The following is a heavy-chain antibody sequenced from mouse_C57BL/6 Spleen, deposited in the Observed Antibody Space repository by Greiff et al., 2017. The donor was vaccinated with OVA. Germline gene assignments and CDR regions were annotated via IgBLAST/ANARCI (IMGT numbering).Heavy chain of an antibody. V-gene: IGHV5-4*01. CDR1: GFTFSSYA. D-gene: IGHD1-1*01. J-gene: IGHJ3*01. CDR3: ARDGYYGSSYAFAY. Sequence: EVMLVESGGGLVKPGGSLKLSCAASGFTFSSYAMSWVRQTPEKRLEWVATISDGGSYTYYPDNVKGRFTISRDNAKNNLYLQMSHLKSEDTAMYYCARDGYYGSSYAFAYWGQGTLVTVSA. CDR2: ISDGGSYT.